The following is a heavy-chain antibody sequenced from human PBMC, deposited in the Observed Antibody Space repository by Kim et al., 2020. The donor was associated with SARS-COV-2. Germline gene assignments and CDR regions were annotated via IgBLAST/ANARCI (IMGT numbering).Heavy chain of an antibody. V-gene: IGHV4-34*01. J-gene: IGHJ4*02. D-gene: IGHD6-13*01. CDR1: GGSFSGYY. CDR3: ARVRGYSNLPFDY. CDR2: INHSGST. Sequence: SETLSLTCAVYGGSFSGYYWSWIRQPPGKGLEWIGEINHSGSTNYNPSLKSRVTISVDTSKNQFSLKLSSVTAADTAVYYCARVRGYSNLPFDYWGQGTLVTVSS.